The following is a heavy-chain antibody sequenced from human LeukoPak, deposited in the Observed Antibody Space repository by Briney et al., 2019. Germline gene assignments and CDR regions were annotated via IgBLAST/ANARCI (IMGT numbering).Heavy chain of an antibody. V-gene: IGHV3-49*03. J-gene: IGHJ4*02. Sequence: PGGSLRLSCTASGFTFGDYLMSWFRQAPGKGLEWIGFISGGTTEYAASVKGRFTTSRDDSTSIAYLQMSSLTTEDTAVYYCSRGSGWLSVYWGQGTLVTVSS. CDR3: SRGSGWLSVY. D-gene: IGHD6-19*01. CDR2: ISGGTT. CDR1: GFTFGDYL.